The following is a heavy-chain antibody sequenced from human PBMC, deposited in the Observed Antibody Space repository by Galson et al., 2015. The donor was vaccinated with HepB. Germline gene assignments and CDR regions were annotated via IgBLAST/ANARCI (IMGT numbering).Heavy chain of an antibody. CDR3: ARGSGNSVGAMDV. CDR1: GYTFSNYD. Sequence: SVKVSCKASGYTFSNYDITWVRQAPGQGLEWMGWISAYNGNTNYAQKVQGRVTVTTDTSTSTAYMELRSLRSDDTAVYYCARGSGNSVGAMDVWGQVTTVTVSS. V-gene: IGHV1-18*04. CDR2: ISAYNGNT. J-gene: IGHJ6*02. D-gene: IGHD1-26*01.